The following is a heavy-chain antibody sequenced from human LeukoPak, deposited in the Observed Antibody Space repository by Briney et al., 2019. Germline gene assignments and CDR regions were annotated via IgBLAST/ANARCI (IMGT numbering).Heavy chain of an antibody. CDR1: GFIFTTSS. D-gene: IGHD2-15*01. CDR3: ARDLGYSGYHLDY. V-gene: IGHV3-48*02. Sequence: QPGGSLLLSCASSGFIFTTSSMHWVRQAPGKGLQWVAYINSESNTIYYADSVKGRFTISIDTAENSLYLQMSRLRDEDTAVYYCARDLGYSGYHLDYWGQGTLVTVSS. J-gene: IGHJ4*02. CDR2: INSESNTI.